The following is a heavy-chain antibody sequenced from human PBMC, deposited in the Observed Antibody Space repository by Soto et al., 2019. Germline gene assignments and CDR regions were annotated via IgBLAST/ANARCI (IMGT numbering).Heavy chain of an antibody. J-gene: IGHJ6*03. V-gene: IGHV3-74*01. Sequence: EVQLVESGGGLVQPGGSLRLSCAASGFTFSSYWMHWVRQAPGKGLVWVSRNNSDGSRTSYADSVKGRFTISRDRAKNTVYLQMNSLSAEDTTVYYCARIGTGYYYMDVWGKGTTVTVSS. CDR2: NNSDGSRT. D-gene: IGHD1-1*01. CDR3: ARIGTGYYYMDV. CDR1: GFTFSSYW.